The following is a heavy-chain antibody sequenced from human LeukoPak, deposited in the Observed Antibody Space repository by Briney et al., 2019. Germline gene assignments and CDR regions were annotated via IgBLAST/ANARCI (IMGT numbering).Heavy chain of an antibody. J-gene: IGHJ4*02. CDR3: ARDLANRWGGATFDY. D-gene: IGHD3-16*01. V-gene: IGHV3-30-3*01. CDR1: GFTFSSYA. Sequence: PGGSLRLSCAASGFTFSSYAMHWVRQAPGKGLEWVAVISYDGSNKYYADSVKGRFTISRDNSKNTLYLQMNSLRAEDTAVYYCARDLANRWGGATFDYWGQGTLVTVSS. CDR2: ISYDGSNK.